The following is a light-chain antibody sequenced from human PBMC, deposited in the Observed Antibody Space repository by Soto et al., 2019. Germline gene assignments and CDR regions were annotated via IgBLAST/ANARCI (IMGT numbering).Light chain of an antibody. V-gene: IGKV1-39*01. CDR3: QQSYLTPLT. CDR1: QDIRSY. CDR2: SAS. J-gene: IGKJ3*01. Sequence: DIQMTQSPSSLSASVGDRVIITCRASQDIRSYFNWYQQKPGKVPNLPTYSASPLQSGVPSRLSGSGSGTDFTLTIGSRQPQDFATYYRQQSYLTPLTFGPGTKVDI.